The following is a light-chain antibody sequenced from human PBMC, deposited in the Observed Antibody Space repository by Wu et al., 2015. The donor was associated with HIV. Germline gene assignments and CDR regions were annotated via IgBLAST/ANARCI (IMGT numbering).Light chain of an antibody. CDR3: QQYGSSSG. CDR1: QSASIY. Sequence: EIVLTQSPGTLSLSPGERATLSCRASQSASIYLAWYQQKPGQAPRLLIYDASNRATGIPARFSGSGSGTDFTLTISSLEPEDFAVYYCQQYGSSSGFGGGTKVEIK. CDR2: DAS. V-gene: IGKV3-11*01. J-gene: IGKJ4*01.